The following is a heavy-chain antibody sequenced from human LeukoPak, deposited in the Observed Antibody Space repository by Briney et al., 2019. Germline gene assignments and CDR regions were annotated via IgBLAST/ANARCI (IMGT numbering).Heavy chain of an antibody. D-gene: IGHD5-24*01. CDR2: IKQDGSEK. V-gene: IGHV3-7*01. Sequence: GGSLRLSCAASGPTFSSYWMSWVRQARGKGLEWVASIKQDGSEKYYMDSVKGRFTISRDNAKNSLYLQMNSLRAEDTAVYYCAPEIENWGQGTLVTVSS. CDR1: GPTFSSYW. CDR3: APEIEN. J-gene: IGHJ4*02.